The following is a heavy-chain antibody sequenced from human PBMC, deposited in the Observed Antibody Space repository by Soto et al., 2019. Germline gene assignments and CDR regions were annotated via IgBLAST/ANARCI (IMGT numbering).Heavy chain of an antibody. CDR2: IGTVDDA. V-gene: IGHV3-13*01. J-gene: IGHJ4*02. CDR3: ISGGLYI. CDR1: GFTFSNYD. Sequence: EVQLVESGGGLVQPGGSLRLSCAASGFTFSNYDMHWVRQTSGKGQEWVAGIGTVDDAYYRDSVKGRFSISRENAKNSFYLQMNSLTAEDTAVYYCISGGLYICGQGTLVTVSS. D-gene: IGHD3-16*01.